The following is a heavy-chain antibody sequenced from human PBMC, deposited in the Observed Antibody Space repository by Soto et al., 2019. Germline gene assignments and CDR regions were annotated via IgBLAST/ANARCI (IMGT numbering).Heavy chain of an antibody. J-gene: IGHJ4*02. D-gene: IGHD1-26*01. V-gene: IGHV2-5*02. CDR3: AHAYGGRSLY. CDR1: GFSLTTDRVG. Sequence: QITLKESGPTLVKPTQTLTLTCTFSGFSLTTDRVGVGWIRQPPGEALEWLAVIYWDDSKTYRPSLESRLTTNKHTSKNQVALTMTNMDSLDTATYYCAHAYGGRSLYWGQGTLVTVSS. CDR2: IYWDDSK.